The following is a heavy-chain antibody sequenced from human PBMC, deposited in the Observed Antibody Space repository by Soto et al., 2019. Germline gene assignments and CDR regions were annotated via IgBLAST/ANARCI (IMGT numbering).Heavy chain of an antibody. CDR1: GGSVNSASFY. CDR3: ARGDAINWFDS. D-gene: IGHD2-2*01. J-gene: IGHJ5*01. Sequence: PSETLSLTCTVSGGSVNSASFYWNWIRQPPGKGLEWIGHISYSGSTNYNPSLRSRVTISVDTSKNQFSLKLTSVTAADTAVYYCARGDAINWFDSWGQGTRVTVSS. V-gene: IGHV4-61*01. CDR2: ISYSGST.